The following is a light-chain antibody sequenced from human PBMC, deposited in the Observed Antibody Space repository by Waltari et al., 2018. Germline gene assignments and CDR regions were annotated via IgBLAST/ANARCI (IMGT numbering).Light chain of an antibody. Sequence: QSALTQPASVSGSPGQSTTISCTGTSSDVGGSNYVSWYHQHPGKAPKLMIYDVSNRPSGVSNRFSGSKSGNTASLTISGLQAEDEADYYCSSYTSSSVVFGGGTKLTVL. V-gene: IGLV2-14*01. CDR1: SSDVGGSNY. CDR3: SSYTSSSVV. CDR2: DVS. J-gene: IGLJ2*01.